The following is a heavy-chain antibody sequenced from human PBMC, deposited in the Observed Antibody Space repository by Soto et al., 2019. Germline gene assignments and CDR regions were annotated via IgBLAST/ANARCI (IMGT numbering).Heavy chain of an antibody. V-gene: IGHV3-30-3*01. D-gene: IGHD1-26*01. CDR3: ARGSLDV. Sequence: GGSLRLSCAASAFTLSKFVMHWVRQAPGRGLEWVAVTSNDGSNTFYADSVKGRFTISRDNSKNTVYLQMNSLRTEDTAVYYCARGSLDVWGQGTTVTVSS. CDR2: TSNDGSNT. CDR1: AFTLSKFV. J-gene: IGHJ6*02.